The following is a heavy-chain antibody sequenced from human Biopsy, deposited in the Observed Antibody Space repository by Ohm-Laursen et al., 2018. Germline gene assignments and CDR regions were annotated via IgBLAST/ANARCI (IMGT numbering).Heavy chain of an antibody. V-gene: IGHV1-18*01. CDR2: INGYSIST. CDR3: TTDRTGRALFDN. D-gene: IGHD3/OR15-3a*01. J-gene: IGHJ4*02. CDR1: GHTLTNPD. Sequence: SVKVSCKASGHTLTNPDISWVRQAPGQGLEWLGWINGYSISTNYAPKFQGRVIMTTDTSTSTVYMELRSLRSDDTAMYYCTTDRTGRALFDNWGQGSLVTVSS.